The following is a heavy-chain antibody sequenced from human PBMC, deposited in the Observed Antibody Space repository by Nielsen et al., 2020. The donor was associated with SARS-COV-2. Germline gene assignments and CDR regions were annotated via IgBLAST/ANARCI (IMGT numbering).Heavy chain of an antibody. J-gene: IGHJ4*02. CDR2: MNPNSGNT. CDR1: GYTFTSYD. V-gene: IGHV1-8*01. CDR3: ARVDYGDYDY. D-gene: IGHD4-17*01. Sequence: ASVKVSCKASGYTFTSYDMNWVRQAPGQGLEWMGWMNPNSGNTNYAQKFQGRVTMTRNTSISTAYMELSRLRSEDTAVYYCARVDYGDYDYWGQGTLVTVSS.